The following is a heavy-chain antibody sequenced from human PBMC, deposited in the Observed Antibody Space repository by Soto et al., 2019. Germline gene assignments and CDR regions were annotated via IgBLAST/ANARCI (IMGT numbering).Heavy chain of an antibody. CDR2: IYHSGST. CDR1: GGSISSSNW. D-gene: IGHD3-10*01. CDR3: AGLPGYYGSGSSDY. Sequence: PSETLSLTCAVSGGSISSSNWWSWVRQPPGKGLEWIGEIYHSGSTNYNPSLKSRVTISVDKSKNQFSLKLRAVTAADTAVYYCAGLPGYYGSGSSDYWGQGTLVTVSS. V-gene: IGHV4-4*02. J-gene: IGHJ4*02.